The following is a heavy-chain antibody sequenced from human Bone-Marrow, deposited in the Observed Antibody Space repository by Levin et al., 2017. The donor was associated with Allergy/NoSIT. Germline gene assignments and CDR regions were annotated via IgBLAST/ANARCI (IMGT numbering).Heavy chain of an antibody. CDR3: AKDTLADYGEFVPNYFDY. CDR2: ISYDGSNK. Sequence: GGSLRLSCAASGFTFSSYGMHWVRQAPGKGLEWVAVISYDGSNKYYADSVKGRFTISRDNSKNTLYLQMNSLRAEDTAVYYCAKDTLADYGEFVPNYFDYWGQGTLVTVSS. D-gene: IGHD4-17*01. J-gene: IGHJ4*02. CDR1: GFTFSSYG. V-gene: IGHV3-30*18.